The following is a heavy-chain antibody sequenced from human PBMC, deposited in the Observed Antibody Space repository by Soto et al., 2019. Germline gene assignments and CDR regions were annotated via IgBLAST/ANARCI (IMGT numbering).Heavy chain of an antibody. CDR1: GFSFSNYA. CDR2: ISYEGSAQ. D-gene: IGHD6-19*01. Sequence: QVQLVESGGGVVQPGGSLRLSCAASGFSFSNYAMNWVRQAPDKGVEWVALISYEGSAQYYAESVKGRFTTSRDNSKNTLYLQMNSLRVEDTSLYYCTNGGWSSSGWSDYWGQGPLVTVPS. V-gene: IGHV3-30*18. CDR3: TNGGWSSSGWSDY. J-gene: IGHJ4*02.